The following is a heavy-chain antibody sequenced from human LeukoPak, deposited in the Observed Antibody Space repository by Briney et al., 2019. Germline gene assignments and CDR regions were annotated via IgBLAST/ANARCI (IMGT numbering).Heavy chain of an antibody. CDR3: ATSGRKVVVIRYYFDY. Sequence: ASVKVSCKASGYTFTDYYMHWVRQAPGQGLEWMGWINPNSGDTDYAQKFQGRVTMTRDTSISTAYMELSRLRSEDTAVYYCATSGRKVVVIRYYFDYWGQGTLVTVSS. CDR2: INPNSGDT. CDR1: GYTFTDYY. V-gene: IGHV1-2*02. J-gene: IGHJ4*02. D-gene: IGHD3-22*01.